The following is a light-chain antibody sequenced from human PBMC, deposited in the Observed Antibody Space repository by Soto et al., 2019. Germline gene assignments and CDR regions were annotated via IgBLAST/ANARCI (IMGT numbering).Light chain of an antibody. CDR1: QGLVYSDGNTF. CDR2: QVS. V-gene: IGKV2-30*01. J-gene: IGKJ1*01. CDR3: VQGTHWSWT. Sequence: DVVMTQSPLSLSVTLGQTASISCRSSQGLVYSDGNTFLNWFHQRPGQSPRRLIYQVSNRDSGVPDRFSGSGSGTDYTLTISRVEAEDVGIYYCVQGTHWSWTFGQGTKVEIK.